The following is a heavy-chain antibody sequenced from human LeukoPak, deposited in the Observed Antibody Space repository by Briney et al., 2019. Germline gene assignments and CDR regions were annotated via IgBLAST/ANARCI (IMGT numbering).Heavy chain of an antibody. J-gene: IGHJ4*02. Sequence: SETLSLTCAVYGGSFSGYYWSWIRQPPGKGLEWIGEINHSGSTNYNPSLKSRATISVDTSKNQFSLKLSSVTAADTAVYYCARAPVTPFAFDYWGQGTLVTVSS. V-gene: IGHV4-34*01. CDR2: INHSGST. D-gene: IGHD4-11*01. CDR3: ARAPVTPFAFDY. CDR1: GGSFSGYY.